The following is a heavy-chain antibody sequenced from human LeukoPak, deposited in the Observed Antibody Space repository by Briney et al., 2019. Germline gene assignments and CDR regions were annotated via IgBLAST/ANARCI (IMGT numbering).Heavy chain of an antibody. CDR2: IYYSGST. CDR1: GGSISSYY. V-gene: IGHV4-59*01. D-gene: IGHD3-22*01. Sequence: KSSETLSLTCTVSGGSISSYYWSWIRQPPGKGLEWIGYIYYSGSTNYNPSLKSRVTTSVDTSKNQFSLKLSSVTAADTAVYYCARDSRSGNFDYWGQGTLVTVSS. CDR3: ARDSRSGNFDY. J-gene: IGHJ4*02.